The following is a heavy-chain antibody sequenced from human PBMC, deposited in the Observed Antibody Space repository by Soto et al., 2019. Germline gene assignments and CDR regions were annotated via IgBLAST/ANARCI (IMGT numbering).Heavy chain of an antibody. CDR3: ARDYGSGINQWDYYYYYMDV. CDR2: TYYRSKWYN. D-gene: IGHD3-10*01. V-gene: IGHV6-1*01. CDR1: GDSVSSNSAA. Sequence: SQTLSLTCAISGDSVSSNSAAWNWIRQSPSRGLEWLGRTYYRSKWYNDYAVSVKSRITINPDTSKNQFSLQLNSVTPEDTAVYYCARDYGSGINQWDYYYYYMDVWGKGTTVTVS. J-gene: IGHJ6*03.